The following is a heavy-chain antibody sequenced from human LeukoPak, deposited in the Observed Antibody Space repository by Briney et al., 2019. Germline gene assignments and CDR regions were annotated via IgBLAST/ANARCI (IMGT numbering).Heavy chain of an antibody. V-gene: IGHV4-59*11. J-gene: IGHJ4*02. D-gene: IGHD1-26*01. CDR1: GDSISSHY. CDR2: IYCSGSS. CDR3: ARERLIAGATVFDY. Sequence: SETLSLTCTVSGDSISSHYWSWIRQPPGKGLEWIGCIYCSGSSSYNPSLKSRVTISVDTSNTQFSLKLTSLTAADTAVYFCARERLIAGATVFDYWGQGTLVTVSS.